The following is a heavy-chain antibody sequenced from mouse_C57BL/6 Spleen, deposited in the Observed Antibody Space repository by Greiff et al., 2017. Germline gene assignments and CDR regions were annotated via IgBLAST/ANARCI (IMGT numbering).Heavy chain of an antibody. CDR1: GYTFTDYY. CDR3: ARGVYYYGSSYGFAY. J-gene: IGHJ3*01. V-gene: IGHV1-76*01. D-gene: IGHD1-1*01. CDR2: IYPGSGNT. Sequence: QVQLKESGAELVRPGASVKLSCKASGYTFTDYYINWVKQRPGQGLEWIARIYPGSGNTYYNEKFKGKATVTVEKSSSTAYMQLSSLTSEDSDVYFCARGVYYYGSSYGFAYWGQGTLVTVSA.